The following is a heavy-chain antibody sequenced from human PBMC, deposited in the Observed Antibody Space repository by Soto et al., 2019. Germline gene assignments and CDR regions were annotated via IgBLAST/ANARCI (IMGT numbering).Heavy chain of an antibody. CDR1: GGTFSSYA. Sequence: QVQLVQSGAEVKKPGSSVKVSCKASGGTFSSYAISWVRQAPGQGLEWMGGIIPIFGTANYAQKFQGRVTITADKSTSIAYMELSSLRSEDTAVYYCARRSITIFGVVIHNWFDPWGQGTLVTVSS. J-gene: IGHJ5*02. CDR3: ARRSITIFGVVIHNWFDP. D-gene: IGHD3-3*01. CDR2: IIPIFGTA. V-gene: IGHV1-69*06.